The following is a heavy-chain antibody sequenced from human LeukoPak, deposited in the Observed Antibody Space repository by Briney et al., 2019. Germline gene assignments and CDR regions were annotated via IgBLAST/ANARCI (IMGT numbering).Heavy chain of an antibody. V-gene: IGHV4-30-4*01. D-gene: IGHD3-16*01. CDR1: GGSISSDDYY. J-gene: IGHJ4*02. Sequence: SETLSLTCTVSGGSISSDDYYWSWIRQPPGKGLEWIGYIYYSGSTYYNPSLKSRVTISVDTSKNQFSLKQSSVTAADTAVYYCVRAGGRAYFDYWGQGTLVTVSS. CDR3: VRAGGRAYFDY. CDR2: IYYSGST.